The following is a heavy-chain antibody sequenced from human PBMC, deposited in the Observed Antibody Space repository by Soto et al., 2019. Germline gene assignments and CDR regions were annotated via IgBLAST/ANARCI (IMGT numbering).Heavy chain of an antibody. V-gene: IGHV1-69*01. D-gene: IGHD2-15*01. CDR3: ARDYGHDCSGGNCYFYF. CDR2: IIPLFGTA. Sequence: QVQLVQSGAEVKKPGSSVKVSCKASGGTFSTYAINWVRQAPGHGLEWMGGIIPLFGTAKYAQKFQDRVTITAAESTSTAQMELRSLRSEDTAVYYCARDYGHDCSGGNCYFYFWGQGTLVTVSS. CDR1: GGTFSTYA. J-gene: IGHJ4*02.